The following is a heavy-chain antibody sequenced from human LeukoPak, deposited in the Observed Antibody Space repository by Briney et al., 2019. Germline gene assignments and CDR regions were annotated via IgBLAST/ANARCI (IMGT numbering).Heavy chain of an antibody. D-gene: IGHD3-22*01. Sequence: ASVKVSCKASGYTFTSYYMHWVRQAPGQGLEWMGIINPSGGSTSYAQKFQGRVTMTRDTSTSTVYMELSSLRSEDTAVYYCARDLGPMDYYDSSGYYYPDYWGQGTLVTVSS. J-gene: IGHJ4*02. CDR3: ARDLGPMDYYDSSGYYYPDY. CDR2: INPSGGST. V-gene: IGHV1-46*01. CDR1: GYTFTSYY.